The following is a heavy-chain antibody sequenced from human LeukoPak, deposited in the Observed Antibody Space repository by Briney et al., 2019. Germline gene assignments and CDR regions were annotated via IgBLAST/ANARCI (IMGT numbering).Heavy chain of an antibody. V-gene: IGHV1-18*01. CDR1: GYTFTTYG. CDR2: ISAYNGHT. Sequence: ASVKVSCKAAGYTFTTYGISWVRQAPGQGLEWMGWISAYNGHTNYAQKLQGRVTMTTDASTTTAYMELRSLRSDDTAVYYCVRDGHRLYDYYYYYMDVWGKGTTVTVSS. D-gene: IGHD2-2*02. CDR3: VRDGHRLYDYYYYYMDV. J-gene: IGHJ6*03.